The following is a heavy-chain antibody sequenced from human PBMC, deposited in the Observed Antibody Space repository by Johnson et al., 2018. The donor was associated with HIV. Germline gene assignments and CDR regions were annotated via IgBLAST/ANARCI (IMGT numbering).Heavy chain of an antibody. J-gene: IGHJ3*02. CDR2: ILYDGSNK. CDR1: GFTFSFYA. D-gene: IGHD6-13*01. CDR3: ARVDGSTWYSLYDAFDI. Sequence: QVQVVESGGGVAQPGRSLRLSCAASGFTFSFYAMHWVRQAPGKGLEWVALILYDGSNKYYADSVKGRFTISRDNSKNTLYLQMNNVRAEDTAVYYCARVDGSTWYSLYDAFDIWGQGTMVTVSS. V-gene: IGHV3-30-3*01.